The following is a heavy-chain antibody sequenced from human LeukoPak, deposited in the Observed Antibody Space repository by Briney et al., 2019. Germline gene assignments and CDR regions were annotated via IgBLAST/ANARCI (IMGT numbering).Heavy chain of an antibody. CDR1: GASISRYY. CDR3: ARGPYSYDSSGAFDI. V-gene: IGHV4-4*07. D-gene: IGHD3-22*01. Sequence: SETLSLTCTVSGASISRYYWSWIRQPAGKGLEWIGRISSSGSTNYNPSLKSRVTISVDTSKNQFSLKLSSVTAADTAVYFCARGPYSYDSSGAFDIWGQGTMVTVSS. CDR2: ISSSGST. J-gene: IGHJ3*02.